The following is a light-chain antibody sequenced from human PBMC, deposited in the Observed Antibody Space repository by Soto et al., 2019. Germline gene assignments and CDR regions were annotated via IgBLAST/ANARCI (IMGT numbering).Light chain of an antibody. CDR2: ASS. CDR1: QNINRY. V-gene: IGKV1-39*01. J-gene: IGKJ5*01. CDR3: QQSYSTPTIT. Sequence: DIQMTQSPSSLSASVGDRVTITCRASQNINRYSNWYQQKPGKAPKFLIYASSSLQSGVPSRFRGSGSGTDFTLTISSLQPEDFATYYCQQSYSTPTITFGQGTRLE.